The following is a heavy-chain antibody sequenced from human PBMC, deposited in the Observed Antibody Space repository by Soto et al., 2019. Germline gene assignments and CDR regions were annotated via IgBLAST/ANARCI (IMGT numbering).Heavy chain of an antibody. CDR1: GFTFSSYA. Sequence: QPGWSLRLSCAASGFTFSSYAMSWVRQAPGKGLEWVSAISGSGGSTYYADSVKGRFTISRDNSKNTLYLQMNSLRAEDTAVYYCEKDYSSRWYISPFMIDYWGQGTLVTVSS. V-gene: IGHV3-23*01. D-gene: IGHD6-13*01. CDR3: EKDYSSRWYISPFMIDY. J-gene: IGHJ4*02. CDR2: ISGSGGST.